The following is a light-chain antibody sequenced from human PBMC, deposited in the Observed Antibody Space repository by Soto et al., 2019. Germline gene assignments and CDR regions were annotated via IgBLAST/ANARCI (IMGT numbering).Light chain of an antibody. CDR1: SSNIGAGYD. Sequence: QSALTQPPSVSGAPGQRVTITCTGSSSNIGAGYDVHWYQQYPGTAPKLLIYDNNDRPSGVPDRFSGSRSGTSASLALTGLQAEDEAHYYCQSYDSSLSGYVFGAGTKLTVL. J-gene: IGLJ1*01. CDR3: QSYDSSLSGYV. CDR2: DNN. V-gene: IGLV1-40*01.